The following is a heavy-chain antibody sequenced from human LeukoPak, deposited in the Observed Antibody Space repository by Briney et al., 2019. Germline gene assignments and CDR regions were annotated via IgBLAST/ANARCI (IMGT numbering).Heavy chain of an antibody. Sequence: SETLSLTCTVSGGSISSYYWSWIRQPAGKGLEWIGRIYTSGNTNYNPSLKSRVTMSVDTSKNQFSLKLSSVTAADTAVYYCARGSDHYGDYYMDVWGKGTTVTVSS. J-gene: IGHJ6*03. CDR1: GGSISSYY. CDR3: ARGSDHYGDYYMDV. V-gene: IGHV4-4*07. D-gene: IGHD4-17*01. CDR2: IYTSGNT.